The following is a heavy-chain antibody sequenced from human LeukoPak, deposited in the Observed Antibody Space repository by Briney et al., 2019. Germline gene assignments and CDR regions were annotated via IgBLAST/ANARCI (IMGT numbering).Heavy chain of an antibody. Sequence: ASVKVSCKASRYTLTGYYMHWVRQAPGQRREWMGWINPNSGGTNYAQKFQGRVTMTRDTSISTAYMELSRLRSDDTAVYYCARGSAYSGRYYYYYYMDVWGKGTTVTVSS. CDR3: ARGSAYSGRYYYYYYMDV. J-gene: IGHJ6*03. D-gene: IGHD1-26*01. CDR2: INPNSGGT. V-gene: IGHV1-2*02. CDR1: RYTLTGYY.